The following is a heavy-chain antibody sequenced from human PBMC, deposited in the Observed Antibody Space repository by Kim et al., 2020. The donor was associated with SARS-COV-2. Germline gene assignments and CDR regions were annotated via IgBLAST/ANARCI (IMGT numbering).Heavy chain of an antibody. Sequence: SYSPSFQGQVTISTDKSISTAYLQWSSLKASDTAMYYCARAIDSSFNFDYWGQGTLVTVSS. J-gene: IGHJ4*02. CDR3: ARAIDSSFNFDY. D-gene: IGHD3-22*01. V-gene: IGHV5-51*01.